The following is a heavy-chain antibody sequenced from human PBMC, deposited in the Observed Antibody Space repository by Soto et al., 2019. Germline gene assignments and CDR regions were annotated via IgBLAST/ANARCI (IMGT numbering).Heavy chain of an antibody. CDR2: IYYSGST. D-gene: IGHD1-26*01. V-gene: IGHV4-61*01. CDR3: ARKELLTYFDY. CDR1: GGSVSSGSYY. Sequence: SETLSLTCTVSGGSVSSGSYYWSWIRQPPGKGLEWIGYIYYSGSTNYNPSLKSRVTISVDTSKNQFSLKLSSVTAADTAVYYCARKELLTYFDYWGQGTLVTVSS. J-gene: IGHJ4*02.